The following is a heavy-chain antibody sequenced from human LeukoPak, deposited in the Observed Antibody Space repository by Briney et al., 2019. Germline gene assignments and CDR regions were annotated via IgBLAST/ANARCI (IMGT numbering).Heavy chain of an antibody. D-gene: IGHD4-17*01. CDR2: ISYDGSNK. J-gene: IGHJ5*02. V-gene: IGHV3-30-3*01. CDR1: GFTFSSYG. Sequence: PGGSLRLSCAASGFTFSSYGMHWVRQAPGKGLEWVAVISYDGSNKYYADSVKGRFTVSRDNAKNSLYLQMNSLRAEDTAVYYCARDRTVTTLNLPPDRWGQGTLVTVSS. CDR3: ARDRTVTTLNLPPDR.